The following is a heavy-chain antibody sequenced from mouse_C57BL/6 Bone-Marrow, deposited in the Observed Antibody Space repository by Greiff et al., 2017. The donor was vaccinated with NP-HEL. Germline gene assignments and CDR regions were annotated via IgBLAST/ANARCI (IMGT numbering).Heavy chain of an antibody. CDR2: IYWDDDK. J-gene: IGHJ1*03. CDR3: ARRAEDYGGNFDV. CDR1: GFSLSTSGMG. D-gene: IGHD1-1*01. V-gene: IGHV8-12*01. Sequence: QVTLKESGPGILQSSQTLSLTCSFSGFSLSTSGMGVSWIRQPSGKGLEWLAHIYWDDDKRYNPSLKSRLTLSKDTSRNQVFLKITSVDTADTATYYCARRAEDYGGNFDVWGTGTTVTVSS.